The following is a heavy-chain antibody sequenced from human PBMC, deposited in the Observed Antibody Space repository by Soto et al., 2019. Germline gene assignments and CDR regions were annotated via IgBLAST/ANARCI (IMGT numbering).Heavy chain of an antibody. CDR3: ARRGIAAAGTFDY. Sequence: QVQLVESGGGVVQPGRSLRLSSAASGFTFSSYGMHWVRQAPGKGLEWVAVIWYDGSNKYYADSVKGRFTISRDNSKNTLYLQMNSLRAEDTAVYYCARRGIAAAGTFDYWGQGTLVTVSS. V-gene: IGHV3-33*01. J-gene: IGHJ4*02. D-gene: IGHD6-13*01. CDR2: IWYDGSNK. CDR1: GFTFSSYG.